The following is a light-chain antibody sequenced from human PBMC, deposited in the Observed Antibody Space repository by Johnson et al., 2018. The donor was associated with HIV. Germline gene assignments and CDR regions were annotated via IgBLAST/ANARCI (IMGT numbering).Light chain of an antibody. Sequence: QSVLTQPPSVSAAPGQKVTISCSGSSSNIGNNFVSWYQQLPGRAPKLLIYDNNKRPSGIPDRFSGSKSGTSATLGITGLQTGDEADYYCGTWDSSLRVGVFGTVTKVTGL. CDR2: DNN. CDR3: GTWDSSLRVGV. V-gene: IGLV1-51*01. CDR1: SSNIGNNF. J-gene: IGLJ1*01.